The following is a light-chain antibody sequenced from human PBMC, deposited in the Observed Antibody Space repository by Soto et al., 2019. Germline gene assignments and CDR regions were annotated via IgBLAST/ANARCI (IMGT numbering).Light chain of an antibody. CDR1: QDINIW. J-gene: IGKJ2*01. Sequence: DIQMTQSPSTLSASVGDRVTITCRASQDINIWLAWYQQKPGKAPKLLIYKASTLERGVPSRFIGSGSGTDFTLTISSLQPDDFETYYCQQYSSDSTTFGQGTRLDNK. CDR2: KAS. V-gene: IGKV1-5*03. CDR3: QQYSSDSTT.